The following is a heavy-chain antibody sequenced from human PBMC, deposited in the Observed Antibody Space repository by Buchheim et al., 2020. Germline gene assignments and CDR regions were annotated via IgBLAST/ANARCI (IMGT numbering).Heavy chain of an antibody. Sequence: EVQLLESGGGLVQPGGSLRLSCAASGFPFNTYAMSWVRQASGKGLEWVSTITGTADNTYYADSVKGRFTISRDNSKNTLYLQMNSLGAEDTAVYYCAKDWRYYGSGSYSTFDYWGQGTL. CDR3: AKDWRYYGSGSYSTFDY. V-gene: IGHV3-23*01. D-gene: IGHD3-10*01. CDR2: ITGTADNT. CDR1: GFPFNTYA. J-gene: IGHJ4*02.